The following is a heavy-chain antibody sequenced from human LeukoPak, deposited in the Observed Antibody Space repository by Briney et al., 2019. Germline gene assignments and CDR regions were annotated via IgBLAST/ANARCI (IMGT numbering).Heavy chain of an antibody. CDR2: IYTSGST. CDR1: GGSISSYY. J-gene: IGHJ4*02. CDR3: AREGMIAGIPDY. D-gene: IGHD2-21*01. V-gene: IGHV4-4*07. Sequence: SETLSLTCTVSGGSISSYYWSWIRQPAGKGLEWIGRIYTSGSTNHNPSLKSRVTMSVDTSKNQFSLKLSYVTAEDTAVYYCAREGMIAGIPDYWGQGTLVTVSS.